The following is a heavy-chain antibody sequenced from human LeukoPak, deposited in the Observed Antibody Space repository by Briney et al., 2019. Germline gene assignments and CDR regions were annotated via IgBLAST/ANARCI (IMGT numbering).Heavy chain of an antibody. D-gene: IGHD3-22*01. J-gene: IGHJ4*02. Sequence: PSETLSLTCTVSGGSISSSSYYWGWFRQPPGKGLEWIGSIYYSGSTYYNPSLKSRVTISVDTSKNQFSLKLSSVTAADTAVYYCASVWWLSYFDYWGQGTLVTVSS. CDR3: ASVWWLSYFDY. CDR2: IYYSGST. V-gene: IGHV4-39*01. CDR1: GGSISSSSYY.